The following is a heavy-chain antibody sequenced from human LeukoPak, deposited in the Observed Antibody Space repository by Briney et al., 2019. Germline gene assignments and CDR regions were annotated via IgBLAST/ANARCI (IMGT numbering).Heavy chain of an antibody. D-gene: IGHD5-24*01. V-gene: IGHV3-21*01. CDR3: ATEMATTEYYFDY. CDR1: GFSFSSYW. Sequence: GGSLRLSCAASGFSFSSYWMNWVRQAPGKGLEWVSSISSSSSYIYYADSVKGRFTISRDNAKNSLYLQMNSLRAEDTAVYYCATEMATTEYYFDYWGQGTLVTVSS. CDR2: ISSSSSYI. J-gene: IGHJ4*02.